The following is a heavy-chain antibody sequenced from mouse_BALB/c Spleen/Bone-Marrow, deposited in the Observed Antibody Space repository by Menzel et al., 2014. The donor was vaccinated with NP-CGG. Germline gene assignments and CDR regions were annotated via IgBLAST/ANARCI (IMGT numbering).Heavy chain of an antibody. CDR2: IDPANGNT. D-gene: IGHD2-4*01. CDR1: GFNIKDTY. Sequence: EVQLQQSGAELVKPGASVKLSCTASGFNIKDTYMHWVKQRPEQGLEWIGRIDPANGNTKYDPKFQGRATITADTSSNTAYLQLSSLTSEDTAVYYCARGCYDYVYAMDYWGQGTPVTVSS. V-gene: IGHV14-3*02. CDR3: ARGCYDYVYAMDY. J-gene: IGHJ4*01.